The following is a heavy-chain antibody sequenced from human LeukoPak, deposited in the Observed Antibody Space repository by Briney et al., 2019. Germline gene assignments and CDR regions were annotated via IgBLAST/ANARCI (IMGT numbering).Heavy chain of an antibody. CDR2: ISSSSSYI. Sequence: GGSLRLSCAASGFTFSAYNMNWVRRTPGKGLEWVSSISSSSSYIYYADSVKGRFTISRDNAKNSLYLQMNSLRAEDTAVYYCARAPPYYDYVWGSYDYPDYWGQGTLVTVSS. V-gene: IGHV3-21*01. J-gene: IGHJ4*02. CDR3: ARAPPYYDYVWGSYDYPDY. D-gene: IGHD3-16*01. CDR1: GFTFSAYN.